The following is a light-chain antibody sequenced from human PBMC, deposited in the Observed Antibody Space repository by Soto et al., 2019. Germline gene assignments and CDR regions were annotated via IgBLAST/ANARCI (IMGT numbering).Light chain of an antibody. J-gene: IGKJ1*01. V-gene: IGKV3-20*01. CDR3: EQYGSSPRT. CDR1: QSVSSSY. Sequence: EIVLTQSPGTLSLSPGERATLSRRASQSVSSSYLAWYQQKPGQAPSLLIFGASNRATGIPDRFSGSGSGTDFTLTISRLETEDFAVYYCEQYGSSPRTFGQGTKVDIK. CDR2: GAS.